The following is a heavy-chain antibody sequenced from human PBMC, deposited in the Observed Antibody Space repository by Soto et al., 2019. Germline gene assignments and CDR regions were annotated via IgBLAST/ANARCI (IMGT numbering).Heavy chain of an antibody. CDR1: GFTFSSYA. D-gene: IGHD6-13*01. V-gene: IGHV3-23*01. J-gene: IGHJ4*02. CDR2: ISGSGGST. Sequence: EVQLLESGGGLVQPGGSLRLSCAASGFTFSSYAMSWVRQAPGKGLEWVSSISGSGGSTYYADSVNGRFTISRDNSNNTLYLQMNSLRAEDTAVYYGAKDQRGYSSTARIDYWGQGTLVTVSS. CDR3: AKDQRGYSSTARIDY.